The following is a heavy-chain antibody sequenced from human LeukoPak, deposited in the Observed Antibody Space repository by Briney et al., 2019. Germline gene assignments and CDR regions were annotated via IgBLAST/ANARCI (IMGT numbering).Heavy chain of an antibody. CDR3: ARSIWSGYYRWNWFDP. J-gene: IGHJ5*02. CDR1: GYTFTSLY. Sequence: GASVKVSCKASGYTFTSLYMHWVRQAPGQGLEWMGIINPSGGRASYAQKFQGRVTITADKSTSTAYMELSSLRSEDTAVYYCARSIWSGYYRWNWFDPWGQGTLVTVSS. V-gene: IGHV1-46*01. CDR2: INPSGGRA. D-gene: IGHD3-3*01.